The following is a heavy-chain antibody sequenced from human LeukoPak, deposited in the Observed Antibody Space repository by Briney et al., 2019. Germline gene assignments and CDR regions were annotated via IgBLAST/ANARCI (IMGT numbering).Heavy chain of an antibody. D-gene: IGHD1-7*01. V-gene: IGHV1-18*01. CDR1: GYTFTSFG. Sequence: ASVKVSCRASGYTFTSFGITWMRQAPGQGLEWMGWISAYNGNTNYAQKLQGRVTVTTDTYTSTAYMELRSLRSDDTAVYYRARDLAGATTGTIPLFDYWGQGPLVTVSS. CDR2: ISAYNGNT. CDR3: ARDLAGATTGTIPLFDY. J-gene: IGHJ4*02.